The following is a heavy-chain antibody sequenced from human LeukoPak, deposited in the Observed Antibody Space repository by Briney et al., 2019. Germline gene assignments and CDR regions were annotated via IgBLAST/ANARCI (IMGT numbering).Heavy chain of an antibody. V-gene: IGHV3-30*18. CDR2: ISYDVSNK. CDR1: GFTFSSYG. CDR3: AKDLSGSGSYYTPRFDY. D-gene: IGHD3-10*01. J-gene: IGHJ4*02. Sequence: GGSLRLSCAASGFTFSSYGMHWVRQAPGKGLEWLAIISYDVSNKYYADSVKGRFTISRDNSKNTVYLHMNSLKAEDTAVYYCAKDLSGSGSYYTPRFDYWGQGTLVTVSS.